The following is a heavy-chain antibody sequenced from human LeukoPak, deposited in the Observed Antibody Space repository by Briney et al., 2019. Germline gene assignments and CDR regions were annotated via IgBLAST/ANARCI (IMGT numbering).Heavy chain of an antibody. D-gene: IGHD3-22*01. Sequence: PSFQGQVTISADKSINTAYLQWSSLKASDGAMYYCARLRDTSGLDYWGQGTLVTVSS. J-gene: IGHJ4*02. V-gene: IGHV5-51*01. CDR3: ARLRDTSGLDY.